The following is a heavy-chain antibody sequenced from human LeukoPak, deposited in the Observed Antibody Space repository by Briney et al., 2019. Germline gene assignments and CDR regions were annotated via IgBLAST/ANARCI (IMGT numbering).Heavy chain of an antibody. CDR3: TRENWHLDY. CDR1: GFTYSHNG. V-gene: IGHV3-48*04. Sequence: GGSLRLSCVASGFTYSHNGMNWVRQAPGKGLEWVSYISSSGSTIYYADSVKGRFTISRDNAKNSLYLQMNSLRAEDAAVYYCTRENWHLDYWGQGNLVTVSS. CDR2: ISSSGSTI. J-gene: IGHJ4*02.